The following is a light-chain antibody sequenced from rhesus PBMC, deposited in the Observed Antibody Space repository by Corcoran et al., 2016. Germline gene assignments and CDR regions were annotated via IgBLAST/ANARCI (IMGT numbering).Light chain of an antibody. Sequence: DIQMTQSPSSLSASVGDTVTITCRASQGISSWLAWYQQKPGKAPKLLINKASSLQSGVPSRFRGSGAGTDFTLTISSLQSEDFATYYCQQYSSRPLTFGGGTKVELK. J-gene: IGKJ4*01. CDR3: QQYSSRPLT. V-gene: IGKV1-22*01. CDR2: KAS. CDR1: QGISSW.